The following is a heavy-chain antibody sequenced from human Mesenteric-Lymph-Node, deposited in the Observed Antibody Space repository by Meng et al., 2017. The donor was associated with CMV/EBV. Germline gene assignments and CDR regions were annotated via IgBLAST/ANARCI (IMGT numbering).Heavy chain of an antibody. Sequence: GGSLRLSCAASGFTFSNAWMSWVRQAPGKGLEWVANIRQDGNEKNSVDSVKGRFTISRDNAKNSVYLQMNSLRVEDTAVYYCAREGSPLNWFDPWGQGTLVTVSS. J-gene: IGHJ5*02. D-gene: IGHD6-13*01. CDR1: GFTFSNAW. CDR3: AREGSPLNWFDP. CDR2: IRQDGNEK. V-gene: IGHV3-7*01.